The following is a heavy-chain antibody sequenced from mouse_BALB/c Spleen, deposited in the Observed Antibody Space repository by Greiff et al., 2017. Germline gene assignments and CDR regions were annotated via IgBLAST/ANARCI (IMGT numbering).Heavy chain of an antibody. Sequence: GQLVESGGGLVQPGGSLKLSCAASGFTFSSYTMSWVRQTPEKRLEWVAYISNGGGSTYYPDTVKGRFTISRDNAKNTLYLQMSSLKSEDTAMYYCSRQGTTRAWFAYWGQGTLVTVSA. CDR2: ISNGGGST. CDR1: GFTFSSYT. D-gene: IGHD1-1*01. CDR3: SRQGTTRAWFAY. J-gene: IGHJ3*01. V-gene: IGHV5-12-2*01.